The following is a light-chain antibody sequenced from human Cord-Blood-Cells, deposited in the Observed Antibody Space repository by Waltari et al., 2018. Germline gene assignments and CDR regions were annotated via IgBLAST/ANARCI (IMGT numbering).Light chain of an antibody. CDR3: QQSYSTPYT. CDR1: QSISSY. J-gene: IGKJ2*01. V-gene: IGKV1-39*01. CDR2: AAS. Sequence: DIQMTQSPSSLSASVGDRVTITCRASQSISSYFNWYQQKPGKAPKLLIYAASSLQRGVPSRFSGSGSGTDCTLTISSLQPEDFATYYCQQSYSTPYTSGQGTKLEIK.